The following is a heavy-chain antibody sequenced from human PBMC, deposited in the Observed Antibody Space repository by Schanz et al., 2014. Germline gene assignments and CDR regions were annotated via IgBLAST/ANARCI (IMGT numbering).Heavy chain of an antibody. CDR3: AKDRSWDYDSSGYFDY. CDR2: IGTSGGT. CDR1: GLIFSNYV. J-gene: IGHJ4*02. D-gene: IGHD3-22*01. V-gene: IGHV3-23*01. Sequence: EVQLLESGGGLVQPGGSLKLSCAASGLIFSNYVMSWVRQAPGKGLEWVSTIGTSGGTNYAESVKGRFTISRDNSKNTLYLQMNSLRAEDTAVYYCAKDRSWDYDSSGYFDYWGQGTLVNVSS.